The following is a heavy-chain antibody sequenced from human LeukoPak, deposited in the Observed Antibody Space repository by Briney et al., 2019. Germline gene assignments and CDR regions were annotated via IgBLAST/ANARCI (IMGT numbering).Heavy chain of an antibody. CDR2: IYYSGST. CDR1: GGSISSYY. V-gene: IGHV4-59*01. Sequence: SETLSLTCTVSGGSISSYYWSWIRQPPGKGLEWIGYIYYSGSTNYNPSLKSRVTISVDTSKNQFSLKLSSVTAADTAVYYCARHGGTRVTLVQVYYFDYWGQGTLVTVSS. D-gene: IGHD4-11*01. CDR3: ARHGGTRVTLVQVYYFDY. J-gene: IGHJ4*02.